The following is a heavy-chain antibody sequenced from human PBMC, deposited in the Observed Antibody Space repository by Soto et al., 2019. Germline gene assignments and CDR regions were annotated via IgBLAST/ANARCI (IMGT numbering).Heavy chain of an antibody. J-gene: IGHJ6*02. V-gene: IGHV1-18*01. D-gene: IGHD6-19*01. Sequence: QVQLVQSGAEVKKPGASVKVSCKASGYTFTNYGISWVRQAPGQGLEWMGWISTYNGHTTSAQKLQGRVTMTTDTSTNTAYIGLRSLRSDDTAVYYCARDWGQQWLAYGMDVWGQGTTVTVSS. CDR3: ARDWGQQWLAYGMDV. CDR2: ISTYNGHT. CDR1: GYTFTNYG.